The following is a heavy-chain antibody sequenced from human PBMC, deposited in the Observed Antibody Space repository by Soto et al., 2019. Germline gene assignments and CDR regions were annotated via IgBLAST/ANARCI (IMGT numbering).Heavy chain of an antibody. CDR3: ARVLTTNYYYYYMDV. V-gene: IGHV4-34*01. CDR2: INHSGST. J-gene: IGHJ6*03. Sequence: SETLSLTCAVYGGSFSGYYWSWIRQPPGKGLEWIGEINHSGSTNYNPSLKSRVTISVDTSKNPFSLKLSSVTAADTAVYYCARVLTTNYYYYYMDVWGKGTTVTVSS. CDR1: GGSFSGYY.